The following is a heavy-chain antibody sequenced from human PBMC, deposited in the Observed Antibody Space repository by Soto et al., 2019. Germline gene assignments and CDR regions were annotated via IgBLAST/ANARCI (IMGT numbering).Heavy chain of an antibody. Sequence: SEPLSLTCTVSGGSISSGGYYWSWIRQHPGKGLEWIGYIYYSGSTYYNPSLKSRVTISVDTSKNQFSLKLSSVTAADTAVYYCARDPRITGPERGDYFDYWGQGTLVTFAS. CDR3: ARDPRITGPERGDYFDY. V-gene: IGHV4-31*03. CDR1: GGSISSGGYY. CDR2: IYYSGST. J-gene: IGHJ4*02. D-gene: IGHD1-20*01.